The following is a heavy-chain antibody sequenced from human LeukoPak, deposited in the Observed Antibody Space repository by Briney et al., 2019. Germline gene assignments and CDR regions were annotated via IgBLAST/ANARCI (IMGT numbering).Heavy chain of an antibody. V-gene: IGHV3-30*03. CDR2: ISYDGSNK. J-gene: IGHJ4*02. D-gene: IGHD3-22*01. Sequence: GRSLRLSCAASGFTFSSYGMHWVRQAPGKELEWVAVISYDGSNKYYADSVKGRFTISRDNSKNTLYLQMNSLRAEDTAVYYCATSVGYDSSGSPYFDYWGQGTLVTVSS. CDR3: ATSVGYDSSGSPYFDY. CDR1: GFTFSSYG.